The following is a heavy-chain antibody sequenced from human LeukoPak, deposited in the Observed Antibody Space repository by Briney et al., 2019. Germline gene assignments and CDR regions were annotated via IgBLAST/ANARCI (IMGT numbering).Heavy chain of an antibody. Sequence: QPGGSLRLSCAASGFTFGSIAMTWVRQAPGKGLEWVSTVRSNGDTTYNADSVKGRFTISRDNAKNSLFLQMNSLRAEDTAVYYCARDVATAGHLAFDYWGQGTLVTVSS. CDR1: GFTFGSIA. CDR2: VRSNGDTT. J-gene: IGHJ4*02. V-gene: IGHV3-23*01. CDR3: ARDVATAGHLAFDY. D-gene: IGHD6-13*01.